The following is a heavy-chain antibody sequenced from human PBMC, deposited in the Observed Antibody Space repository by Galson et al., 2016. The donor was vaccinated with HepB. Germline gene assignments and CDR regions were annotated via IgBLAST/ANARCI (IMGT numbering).Heavy chain of an antibody. CDR1: GFTFSSYG. V-gene: IGHV3-30*03. D-gene: IGHD3-3*01. CDR3: ARAYYDFVYGMDV. Sequence: SLRLSCAASGFTFSSYGMHWVRQAPGKGLEWVAVISYDGSNKYYADSVKGRFTISRDNSKNTLYLQMNSLRAEDTAIYYCARAYYDFVYGMDVWGQGTTVTVSS. J-gene: IGHJ6*02. CDR2: ISYDGSNK.